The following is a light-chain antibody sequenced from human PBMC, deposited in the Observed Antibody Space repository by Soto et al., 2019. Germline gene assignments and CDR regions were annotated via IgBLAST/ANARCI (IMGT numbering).Light chain of an antibody. CDR1: SSDVGGYNY. V-gene: IGLV2-11*01. J-gene: IGLJ1*01. CDR3: CSYAGSYV. CDR2: DVS. Sequence: SALAQPRSVSGSPRQSVTISCTGTSSDVGGYNYVSWYQQHPGKAPKLMIYDVSKRPSGVPDRFSGSKSGNTASLTISGLQAEDEADYYCCSYAGSYVFGTGTKV.